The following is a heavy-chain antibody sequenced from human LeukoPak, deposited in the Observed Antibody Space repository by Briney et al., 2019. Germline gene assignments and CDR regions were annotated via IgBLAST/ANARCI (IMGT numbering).Heavy chain of an antibody. Sequence: PGGCLRLSCAVSGVTLRSNYMSGGREAPGEGVGRGSGIYSGGSTYNTDSVKGGLTISREKCKNTLYLQMHSLIAADTAVYYCARRSSSWYSDAFDIWGQGTMVTVSS. CDR3: ARRSSSWYSDAFDI. V-gene: IGHV3-53*01. CDR1: GVTLRSNY. J-gene: IGHJ3*02. CDR2: IYSGGST. D-gene: IGHD6-13*01.